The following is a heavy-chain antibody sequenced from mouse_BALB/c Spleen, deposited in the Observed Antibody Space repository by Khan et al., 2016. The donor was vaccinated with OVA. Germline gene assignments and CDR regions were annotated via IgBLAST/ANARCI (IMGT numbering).Heavy chain of an antibody. J-gene: IGHJ2*01. CDR2: ISSGGTTT. V-gene: IGHV5-12-1*01. Sequence: EVELVESGGGLVKPGGSLKLSCAAAGFAFNNYDMSWVRQTPEKRLDWVAYISSGGTTTYYPDTVKGRFTVSRDNAKNTLYLQMSSLKSEDTAMYYCVRLQYYGSNYYFDYWGQGTTLTVSS. CDR1: GFAFNNYD. CDR3: VRLQYYGSNYYFDY. D-gene: IGHD1-1*01.